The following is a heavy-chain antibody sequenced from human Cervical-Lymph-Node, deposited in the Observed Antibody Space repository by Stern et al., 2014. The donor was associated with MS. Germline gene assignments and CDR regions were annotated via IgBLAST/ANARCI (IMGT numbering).Heavy chain of an antibody. Sequence: QLQLQESGPGLVRPSGTLSLTCAVSGDSISNDNWWSWVRQHPGKGLEWIGEVYPTGSANYDPSLKSRVTISVDKPKNHSPLRLTSMTAADTAVYYCARDQGFQLMNSWGQGTLVIVSS. CDR1: GDSISNDNW. J-gene: IGHJ4*02. D-gene: IGHD2-2*01. V-gene: IGHV4-4*02. CDR2: VYPTGSA. CDR3: ARDQGFQLMNS.